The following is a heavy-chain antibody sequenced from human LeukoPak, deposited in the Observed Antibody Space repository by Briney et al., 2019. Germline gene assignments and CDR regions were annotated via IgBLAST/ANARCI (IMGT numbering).Heavy chain of an antibody. Sequence: GGSLRLSCTASGFTFYDYAMHWVRQAPGKGLEWVSGISWNSGSIGYADSVKGRFTISRDNAKNSLYLQMNTLRAEDTAVYYCARESTEVTPGYWGQGTLVTVSS. CDR2: ISWNSGSI. J-gene: IGHJ4*02. V-gene: IGHV3-9*01. CDR3: ARESTEVTPGY. D-gene: IGHD4-23*01. CDR1: GFTFYDYA.